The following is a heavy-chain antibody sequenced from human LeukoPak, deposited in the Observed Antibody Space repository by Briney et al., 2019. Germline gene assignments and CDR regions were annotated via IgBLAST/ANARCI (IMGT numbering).Heavy chain of an antibody. Sequence: GVSLRLSCAGSGFTFSSYWRMWVRQAPGKGRVGVANIKQGGCEKDHVVSVRGRFTISRDNPKNQLYLQTDSLRAGDTAVYYCARDRHTYISSSAPEIFDDWRQETLVPVSS. D-gene: IGHD6-6*01. CDR2: IKQGGCEK. V-gene: IGHV3-7*01. CDR3: ARDRHTYISSSAPEIFDD. J-gene: IGHJ4*02. CDR1: GFTFSSYW.